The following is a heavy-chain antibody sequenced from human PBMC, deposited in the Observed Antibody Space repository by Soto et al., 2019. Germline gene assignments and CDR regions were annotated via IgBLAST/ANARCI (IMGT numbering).Heavy chain of an antibody. D-gene: IGHD3-16*01. CDR1: GFSFTIAW. V-gene: IGHV3-15*01. CDR2: VKSRSSGGTV. Sequence: EVQLMESGGGLVEPGGSLRLSCTASGFSFTIAWMTWVRQAPGKGLEWLGRVKSRSSGGTVDYAAPVKGRFTISRDDSKNTVSLQMNSLKMEDTAVYHCVAEVAEVGEGELDSWGQGALVTVSS. CDR3: VAEVAEVGEGELDS. J-gene: IGHJ4*02.